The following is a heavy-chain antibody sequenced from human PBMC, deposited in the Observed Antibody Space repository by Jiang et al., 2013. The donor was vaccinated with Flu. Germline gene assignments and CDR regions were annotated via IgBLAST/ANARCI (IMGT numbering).Heavy chain of an antibody. D-gene: IGHD2-15*01. Sequence: GSGLVKPSETLSLTCTVSGGSISPYYWSWIRQPPGKGLEWIGFIYYSGSTNYNPSLKSRVTISVDTSKNQFSLKLTSVTAADTAVYYCAREAVSGGTSNFHYYGVDVWGQGTTVTVSS. V-gene: IGHV4-59*01. CDR3: AREAVSGGTSNFHYYGVDV. CDR2: IYYSGST. CDR1: GGSISPYY. J-gene: IGHJ6*02.